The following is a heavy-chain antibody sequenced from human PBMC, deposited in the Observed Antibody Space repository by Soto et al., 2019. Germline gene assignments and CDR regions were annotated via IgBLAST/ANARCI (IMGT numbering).Heavy chain of an antibody. Sequence: WESLQISCKGSGYSFASYWISWVRQMPGKGLEWMGRIDPSDSYTNYSPSFQGHVTISADKSISTAYLQWSSLKDSDTAMYYCATQNYYDSSCDLSSGYHYYGMDVWGQGSSVPGSS. CDR2: IDPSDSYT. CDR3: ATQNYYDSSCDLSSGYHYYGMDV. D-gene: IGHD3-22*01. V-gene: IGHV5-10-1*01. CDR1: GYSFASYW. J-gene: IGHJ6*02.